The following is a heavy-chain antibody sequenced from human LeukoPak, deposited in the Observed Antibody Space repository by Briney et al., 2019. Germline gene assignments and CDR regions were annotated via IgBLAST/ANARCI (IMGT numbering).Heavy chain of an antibody. D-gene: IGHD2-2*01. CDR3: ARHRLPEEGYCSTGTCYPRYEFDN. V-gene: IGHV4-59*01. J-gene: IGHJ4*02. CDR2: VYVSGSS. Sequence: SETLSLTCTVSHDSISNYYWSWIRQPPGKGLEWIGYVYVSGSSKYNPSLKSRVAISLDTSKNQFALKLKSVTAADTAVYFCARHRLPEEGYCSTGTCYPRYEFDNWGQGTLVTVSS. CDR1: HDSISNYY.